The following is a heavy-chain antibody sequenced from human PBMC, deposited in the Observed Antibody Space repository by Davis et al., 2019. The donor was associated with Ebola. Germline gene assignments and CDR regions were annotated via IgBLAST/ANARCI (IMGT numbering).Heavy chain of an antibody. CDR3: ARGGKTSGWYYYFDY. CDR1: GGSISSSHW. V-gene: IGHV4-4*02. J-gene: IGHJ4*02. D-gene: IGHD6-19*01. CDR2: IYHSGST. Sequence: MPSETLSLTCDVSGGSISSSHWWSWARQPPGKGLEWIGEIYHSGSTNYNPSLKNRVTLSLDTSKSQVSLKLNSVTAADSAVYYCARGGKTSGWYYYFDYWGQGSLVTVSS.